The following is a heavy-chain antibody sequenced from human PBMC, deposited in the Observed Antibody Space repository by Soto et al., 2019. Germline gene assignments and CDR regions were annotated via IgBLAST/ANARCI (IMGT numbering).Heavy chain of an antibody. D-gene: IGHD1-7*01. CDR2: INHSGST. V-gene: IGHV4-34*01. J-gene: IGHJ5*02. Sequence: SETLSLTCDVYGGSFSRYYWNWIRQPPGKGLEWLGEINHSGSTNYNPSLESRVTISLDTSKTQFSLKLTSVTAADTAVYYCARGGGRLVGTWFEPMDQGALV. CDR3: ARGGGRLVGTWFEP. CDR1: GGSFSRYY.